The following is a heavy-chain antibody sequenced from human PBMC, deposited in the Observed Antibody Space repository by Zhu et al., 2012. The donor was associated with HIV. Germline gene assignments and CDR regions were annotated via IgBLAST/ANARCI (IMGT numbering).Heavy chain of an antibody. CDR1: GGSFSSYY. V-gene: IGHV4-34*01. J-gene: IGHJ2*01. Sequence: QVQLQQWGAGLLKPSETLSLTCAVYGGSFSSYYWSWIRQPPGKGLEWIAEINHSGSTNYNPSLKSRVTVSVYTSKSQFSLKMSSVTAADTAVYYCARHGLGYASKWYRGNWYFDVWGRGTLVTASS. D-gene: IGHD2-8*01. CDR2: INHSGST. CDR3: ARHGLGYASKWYRGNWYFDV.